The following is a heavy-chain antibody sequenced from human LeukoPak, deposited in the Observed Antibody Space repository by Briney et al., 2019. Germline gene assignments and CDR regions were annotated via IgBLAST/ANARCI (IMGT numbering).Heavy chain of an antibody. Sequence: QPGGSLRLSCSASGFTFSSYALSWVRQAPGKGLEWVSGIIGSGGSAYYADSVKGRFTISRDNSKNTLYLQMNSLRVEDTAVYYCARGGGRYSVDYWGQGTLVIVSS. J-gene: IGHJ4*02. CDR3: ARGGGRYSVDY. CDR1: GFTFSSYA. V-gene: IGHV3-23*01. D-gene: IGHD1-26*01. CDR2: IIGSGGSA.